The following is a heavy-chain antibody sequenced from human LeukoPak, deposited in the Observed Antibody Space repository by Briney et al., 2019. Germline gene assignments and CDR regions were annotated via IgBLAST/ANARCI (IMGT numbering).Heavy chain of an antibody. CDR1: GFTFSSYW. Sequence: GGSLRLSCAASGFTFSSYWMHWVRQAPGKGLVWVSRINSDGSSTSYAESVKGRFTISRDNAKNTLYLQMNSLRAEDTAVYYCARPDYGDYHFDYWGQGTLVTASS. CDR2: INSDGSST. V-gene: IGHV3-74*01. CDR3: ARPDYGDYHFDY. J-gene: IGHJ4*02. D-gene: IGHD4-17*01.